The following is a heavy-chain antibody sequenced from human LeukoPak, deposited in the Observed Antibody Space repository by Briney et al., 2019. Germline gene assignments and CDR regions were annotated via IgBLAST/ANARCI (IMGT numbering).Heavy chain of an antibody. V-gene: IGHV3-53*01. D-gene: IGHD5-18*01. CDR1: GFTVSSNY. J-gene: IGHJ4*02. CDR2: IYSGGST. Sequence: GGSLRLSCAASGFTVSSNYMSWVRQAPGKGLEWVSVIYSGGSTYYADSVKGRFTISRDNSKNTLYLQMNSLRAEDAAVYYCASGYRLGMFDYWGQGTLVTVSS. CDR3: ASGYRLGMFDY.